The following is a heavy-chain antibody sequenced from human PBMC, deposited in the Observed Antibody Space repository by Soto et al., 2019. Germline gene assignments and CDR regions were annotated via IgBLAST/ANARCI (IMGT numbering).Heavy chain of an antibody. D-gene: IGHD3-10*01. CDR2: ISGSGGST. Sequence: EVQLLESGGGLVQPGGSLRLSCAASGFTFSSYAMSWVRQAPGKGLEWVSGISGSGGSTYYADSGMGRFTISRDNSKNTLYLQINSLRAEDTAVYYCAKDWFGELFWWRGGGGGDYWGQGTLVTVSS. J-gene: IGHJ4*02. V-gene: IGHV3-23*01. CDR1: GFTFSSYA. CDR3: AKDWFGELFWWRGGGGGDY.